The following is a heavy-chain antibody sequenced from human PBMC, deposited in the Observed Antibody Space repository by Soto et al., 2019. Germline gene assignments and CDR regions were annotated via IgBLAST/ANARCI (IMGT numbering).Heavy chain of an antibody. CDR3: ASDLVGASDSYGLDV. V-gene: IGHV3-33*01. CDR1: GFTFSNYG. D-gene: IGHD1-26*01. CDR2: IWHDGNNK. J-gene: IGHJ6*02. Sequence: GSLRPSCAASGFTFSNYGMHWVRQAPGKGLEWVAIIWHDGNNKYYADSVRGRFIISRDNSKNRLYLQMNSLRAEDTAVYYCASDLVGASDSYGLDVWGQGTPVTVSS.